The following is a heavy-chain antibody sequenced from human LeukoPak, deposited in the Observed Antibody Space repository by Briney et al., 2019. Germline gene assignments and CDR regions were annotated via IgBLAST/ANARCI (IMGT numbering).Heavy chain of an antibody. Sequence: ASVKVSCKASGYTFTGYYMHWVRQAPGKGLEWMGWINPNSGGTNYAQKFQGRVTMTRDTSISTAYMELSRLRSNDTAVYYCARDNSGYDYTFDYCGQGTLVTVSS. V-gene: IGHV1-2*02. J-gene: IGHJ4*02. CDR1: GYTFTGYY. CDR2: INPNSGGT. D-gene: IGHD5-12*01. CDR3: ARDNSGYDYTFDY.